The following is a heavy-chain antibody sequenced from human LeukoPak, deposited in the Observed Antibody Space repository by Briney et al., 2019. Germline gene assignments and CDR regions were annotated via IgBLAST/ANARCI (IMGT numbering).Heavy chain of an antibody. CDR2: ISSSGSTI. D-gene: IGHD3-10*02. J-gene: IGHJ6*04. V-gene: IGHV3-48*03. CDR3: AELGITMIGGV. Sequence: QPGGSLRLPCAASGFTFSSYEMNWVRQAPGKGLEWVSYISSSGSTIYYADSVKGRFAISRDNAKNSLYLQMSSLRAEDTAVYYCAELGITMIGGVWGKGTTVTISS. CDR1: GFTFSSYE.